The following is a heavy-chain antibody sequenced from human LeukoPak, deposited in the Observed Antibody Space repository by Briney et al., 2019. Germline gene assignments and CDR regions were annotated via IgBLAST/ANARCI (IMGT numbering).Heavy chain of an antibody. J-gene: IGHJ6*02. D-gene: IGHD6-13*01. CDR2: ISYDGSNK. Sequence: GRSLRLSCAASGFTFSSYAMHWVRQAPGKGLEWVAVISYDGSNKYYADSVKGRFTISRDNSKNTLYLQMNSLRAEDTAVYYCARDGFIAAAPDYYYYGMDVWGQGTTVTVSS. CDR1: GFTFSSYA. CDR3: ARDGFIAAAPDYYYYGMDV. V-gene: IGHV3-30-3*01.